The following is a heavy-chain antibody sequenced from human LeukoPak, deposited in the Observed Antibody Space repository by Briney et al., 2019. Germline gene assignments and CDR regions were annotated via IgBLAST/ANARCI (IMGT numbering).Heavy chain of an antibody. D-gene: IGHD4-23*01. J-gene: IGHJ3*02. Sequence: SETLSLTCTVSGGSISSHYWSWIRQPPGKGLEWIGYIYYSGSTNYNPSLKNRVTISVDTSKNQFSLKLSSVTAADTAVYYCASASDYGGNSQAFDIWGQGTMVTVSS. CDR1: GGSISSHY. CDR3: ASASDYGGNSQAFDI. CDR2: IYYSGST. V-gene: IGHV4-59*11.